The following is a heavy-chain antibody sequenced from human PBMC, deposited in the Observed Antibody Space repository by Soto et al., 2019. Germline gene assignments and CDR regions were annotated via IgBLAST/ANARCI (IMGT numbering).Heavy chain of an antibody. Sequence: QVQLVQSGAEVKKPGASVKVSCKASGYTFTSYDISWVRQAPGQGLEWMGWISAYNGNTNYAQKLQGRVTMTTDTSTSTAYMELRSLRSDDTAVYYCARVTGVGSYYNDKNWFDPWGQGTLVTVSS. V-gene: IGHV1-18*01. CDR2: ISAYNGNT. J-gene: IGHJ5*02. CDR3: ARVTGVGSYYNDKNWFDP. CDR1: GYTFTSYD. D-gene: IGHD3-10*01.